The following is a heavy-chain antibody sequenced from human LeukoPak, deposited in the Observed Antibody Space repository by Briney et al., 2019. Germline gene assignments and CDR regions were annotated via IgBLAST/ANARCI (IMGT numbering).Heavy chain of an antibody. CDR3: AELGITMIGGV. CDR1: EFSVGSNY. J-gene: IGHJ6*04. CDR2: IYSGGST. V-gene: IGHV3-66*01. Sequence: PGGSLRLSCAASEFSVGSNYMTWVRQAPGKGLEWVSLIYSGGSTYYADSVKGRFPISRDNAKNSLYLQMNSLRAEDTAVYYCAELGITMIGGVWGKGTTVTISS. D-gene: IGHD3-10*02.